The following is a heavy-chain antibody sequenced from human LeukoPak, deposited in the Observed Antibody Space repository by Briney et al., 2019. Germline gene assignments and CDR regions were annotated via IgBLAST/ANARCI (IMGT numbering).Heavy chain of an antibody. V-gene: IGHV3-48*04. CDR2: ISSESGTI. Sequence: GGSLRLSCVASGFTFSTYSINWVRQAPGQGLDWVSYISSESGTIYYADSVKGRFTISRDNAKNSLYLQMNSLRAEDTAVYYCARTSFSRPGYSNYEVPDYWGQGTLVTVSS. CDR1: GFTFSTYS. D-gene: IGHD4-11*01. CDR3: ARTSFSRPGYSNYEVPDY. J-gene: IGHJ4*02.